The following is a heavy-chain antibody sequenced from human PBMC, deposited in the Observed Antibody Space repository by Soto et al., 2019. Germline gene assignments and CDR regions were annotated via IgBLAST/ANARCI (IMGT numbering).Heavy chain of an antibody. D-gene: IGHD3-3*01. J-gene: IGHJ6*02. CDR2: ISSSSSYI. CDR1: GFTFSTYN. V-gene: IGHV3-21*01. CDR3: ARDYDFWSGRGGMDV. Sequence: EAQLVESGGGLVKPGGSLRLSCAASGFTFSTYNMNWVRQAPGKGLEWVSSISSSSSYIYYADSVKGRFTISRDNAKNSLYLHMNSLRAEDTAVYYCARDYDFWSGRGGMDVWGQGTTVTVSS.